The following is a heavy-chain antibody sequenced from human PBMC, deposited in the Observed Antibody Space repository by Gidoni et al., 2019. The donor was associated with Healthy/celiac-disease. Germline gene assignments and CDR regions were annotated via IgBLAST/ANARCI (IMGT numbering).Heavy chain of an antibody. CDR1: GGSFSGYY. D-gene: IGHD1-7*01. V-gene: IGHV4-34*01. J-gene: IGHJ5*02. Sequence: QVQLQQWGAGLLKPSETLSLTGAVYGGSFSGYYWSWIRQPPWKGLEWIGEINHSGSTNYNPSLKSRFTISVDTSKNQFSLKLSSVTSADTAVYYCARGINCNYVRWFDPWGQGTLVTVSS. CDR3: ARGINCNYVRWFDP. CDR2: INHSGST.